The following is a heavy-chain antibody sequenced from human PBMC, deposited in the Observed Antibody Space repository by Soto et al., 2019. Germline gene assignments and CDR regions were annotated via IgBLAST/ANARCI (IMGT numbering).Heavy chain of an antibody. Sequence: QVQLQESGPRLVKPAETLSLTCNVSGASMSSYYWNWIRQTPGKGLEWIGWVYYSGTTKYNPSLKSRVTISVDTSKNQFSLRLSSVTAADTAVYYCAADSSGYNWFDPWGQGTLVTVSS. CDR2: VYYSGTT. V-gene: IGHV4-59*01. D-gene: IGHD6-25*01. CDR3: AADSSGYNWFDP. CDR1: GASMSSYY. J-gene: IGHJ5*02.